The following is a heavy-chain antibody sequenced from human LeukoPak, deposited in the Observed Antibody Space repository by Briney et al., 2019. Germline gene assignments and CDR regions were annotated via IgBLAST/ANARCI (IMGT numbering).Heavy chain of an antibody. V-gene: IGHV3-15*01. CDR2: IKSKSDGETT. CDR3: YIGRILTTYHED. D-gene: IGHD3-9*01. J-gene: IGHJ4*02. Sequence: PGGSLRLSCAASAFPFRDAWMSWVRQAPGKGLEWVGRIKSKSDGETTDYAAPVKDRFTISGDDSKNTLYLQMNSLKTEDTAVYYCYIGRILTTYHEDWGQGTLVTVSS. CDR1: AFPFRDAW.